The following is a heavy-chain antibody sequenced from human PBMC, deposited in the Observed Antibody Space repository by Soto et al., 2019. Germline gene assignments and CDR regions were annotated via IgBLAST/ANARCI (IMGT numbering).Heavy chain of an antibody. Sequence: QVQLQESGPGLVKPSETLSLTCNVSGGSLTDHYWTWIRQPPGKGLEWIGCVFSRGGTYYAPSLKSRVTISLDTSENQFSLRLTSMTTADTAVYYCARMRPTGWHDYYFFGMDLWGQGTTVTVSS. CDR1: GGSLTDHY. J-gene: IGHJ6*02. D-gene: IGHD6-19*01. CDR3: ARMRPTGWHDYYFFGMDL. CDR2: VFSRGGT. V-gene: IGHV4-59*11.